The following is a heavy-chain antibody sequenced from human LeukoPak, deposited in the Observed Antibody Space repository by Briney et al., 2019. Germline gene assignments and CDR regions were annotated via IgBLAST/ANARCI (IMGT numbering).Heavy chain of an antibody. CDR3: ARHSRSGYIGYENASDI. V-gene: IGHV4-39*01. CDR1: GDSISSSSYC. Sequence: SETLSLTCTVSGDSISSSSYCWDWIRQPPGKGLEWIGNIYNSANTHYNPSLKTRITMSVDTSKNQFSLKLNSVTAADTGIYYCARHSRSGYIGYENASDIWGQGTMVTVSS. CDR2: IYNSANT. J-gene: IGHJ3*02. D-gene: IGHD5-12*01.